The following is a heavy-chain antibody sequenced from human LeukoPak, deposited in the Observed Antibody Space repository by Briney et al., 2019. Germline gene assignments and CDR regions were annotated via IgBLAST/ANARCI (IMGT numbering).Heavy chain of an antibody. Sequence: SETLSLTCTVSGGSISSSSYYWGWIRQPPGKGLEWIGSIYYSGSTYYNPSLKSRVTISVDTSKNQCSLKLSSVTAADTAVYYCAMHSSSSVVDWFDPWGQGTLVTVSS. CDR2: IYYSGST. J-gene: IGHJ5*02. CDR3: AMHSSSSVVDWFDP. D-gene: IGHD6-6*01. V-gene: IGHV4-39*01. CDR1: GGSISSSSYY.